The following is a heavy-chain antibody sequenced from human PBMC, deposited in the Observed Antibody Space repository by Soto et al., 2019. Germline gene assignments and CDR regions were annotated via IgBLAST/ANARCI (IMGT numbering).Heavy chain of an antibody. D-gene: IGHD3-10*01. CDR1: GYSFTNYW. CDR3: ARPRSGSYRLDYYGMDV. CDR2: IYPGDSDT. V-gene: IGHV5-51*01. Sequence: GESLKISCKGSGYSFTNYWIAWVRQMPGKGLEWMGIIYPGDSDTRYSPSFQGQVTISADKSISTAYLQWRSLKASDTAMYYCARPRSGSYRLDYYGMDVWGQGTTVTVSS. J-gene: IGHJ6*02.